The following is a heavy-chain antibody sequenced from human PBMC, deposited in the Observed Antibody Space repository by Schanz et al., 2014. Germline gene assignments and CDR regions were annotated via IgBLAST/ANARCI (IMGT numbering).Heavy chain of an antibody. CDR2: IYSDGRT. V-gene: IGHV3-53*01. CDR3: ARDGGRDGYNLAFDV. Sequence: EVQLVESGGGLIQPGGSLRLSCVASGFTVSSNYMSWVRQAPGKGLEWVSVIYSDGRTYYGDSVKGRFTISRDNSKNTLFLQMNSLRAEDTAVYFCARDGGRDGYNLAFDVWGQGTLVTVS. D-gene: IGHD5-12*01. J-gene: IGHJ3*01. CDR1: GFTVSSNY.